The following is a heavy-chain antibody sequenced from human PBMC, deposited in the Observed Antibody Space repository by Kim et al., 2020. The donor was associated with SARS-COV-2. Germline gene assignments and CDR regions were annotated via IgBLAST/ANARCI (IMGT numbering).Heavy chain of an antibody. CDR3: ARDFGGSGGGFDI. D-gene: IGHD2-15*01. Sequence: GGSLRLSCAASGFTVSSNYMSWVRQAPGKGLEWVSAIYSGGSTYYADSVKGRLTISRDNSKNTPYLQMNSLRAEDTTVYYCARDFGGSGGGFDIWGQGT. V-gene: IGHV3-53*01. CDR2: IYSGGST. J-gene: IGHJ3*02. CDR1: GFTVSSNY.